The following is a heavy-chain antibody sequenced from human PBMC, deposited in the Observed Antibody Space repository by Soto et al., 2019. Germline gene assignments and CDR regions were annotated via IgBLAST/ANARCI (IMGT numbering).Heavy chain of an antibody. CDR2: IYYSGST. J-gene: IGHJ4*02. D-gene: IGHD3-3*01. CDR3: ATTDDDFWSGYLF. CDR1: GGSISSGVYY. V-gene: IGHV4-31*03. Sequence: SETLSLTCTVSGGSISSGVYYWSWIRQHPGKGLEWIGYIYYSGSTYYNPSLKSRVTISVDTSKNQFSLKLSSVTAADTAVYYCATTDDDFWSGYLFWGQGTLVTVSS.